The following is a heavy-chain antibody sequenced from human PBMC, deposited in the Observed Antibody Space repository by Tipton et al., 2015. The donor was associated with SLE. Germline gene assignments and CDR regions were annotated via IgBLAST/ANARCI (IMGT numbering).Heavy chain of an antibody. D-gene: IGHD3-16*01. CDR3: ARGRSRATQAWGGYYYYMDV. CDR2: INHSGST. Sequence: GLVKPSETLSLTCAVYGGSFSGYYWSWIRQPPGKGLEWIGEINHSGSTNYNPSLKSRITISVDTSKNQFSLRLSSVTAADTAVYYCARGRSRATQAWGGYYYYMDVWGKGTTVTVSS. V-gene: IGHV4-34*01. J-gene: IGHJ6*03. CDR1: GGSFSGYY.